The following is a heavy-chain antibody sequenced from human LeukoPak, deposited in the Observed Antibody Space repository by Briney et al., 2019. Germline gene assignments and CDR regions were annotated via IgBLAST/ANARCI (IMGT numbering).Heavy chain of an antibody. Sequence: GGSLRLSCEASGDTFSSFDMNWVRQAPGKGLEWVSYISSSGSNRYYADSVKGGFTISRDNAKSSLYLHMRSLRRDNTPFYCCAIILAHFAYWCQGTLVTVSS. CDR2: ISSSGSNR. D-gene: IGHD3-3*02. J-gene: IGHJ4*02. CDR3: AIILAHFAY. CDR1: GDTFSSFD. V-gene: IGHV3-48*03.